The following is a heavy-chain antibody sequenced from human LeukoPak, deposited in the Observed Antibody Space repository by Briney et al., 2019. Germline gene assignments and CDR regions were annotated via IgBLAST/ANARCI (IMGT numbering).Heavy chain of an antibody. CDR3: TTEGYSSGWWAAFDI. CDR1: GFSFSNDW. CDR2: IKSRTDGGTT. J-gene: IGHJ3*02. Sequence: GGLLRLSCEAAGFSFSNDWMSWVRQDPGKGLEWVGRIKSRTDGGTTDYAAPVKGRFTISRDDSKNTLFLQMKSLKTEDTAVYYYTTEGYSSGWWAAFDIWGQGTMVTVSS. D-gene: IGHD6-19*01. V-gene: IGHV3-15*01.